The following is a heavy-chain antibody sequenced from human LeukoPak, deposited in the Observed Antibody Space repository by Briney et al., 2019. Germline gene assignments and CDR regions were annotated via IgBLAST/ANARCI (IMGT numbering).Heavy chain of an antibody. J-gene: IGHJ4*02. CDR3: AREWQYQFDY. D-gene: IGHD4-11*01. V-gene: IGHV4-39*07. CDR2: VYHSGIT. Sequence: SETLSLTHTVSGGSITNTNYYWAWIRQPPGEGLEWIGSVYHSGITYYTPSLKGRVSISVDTSKNQFSLKVTSVTAADTAVYYCAREWQYQFDYWGQGSLVTVSS. CDR1: GGSITNTNYY.